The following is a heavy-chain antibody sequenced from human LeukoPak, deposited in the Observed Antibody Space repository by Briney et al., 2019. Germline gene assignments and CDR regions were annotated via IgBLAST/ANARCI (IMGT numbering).Heavy chain of an antibody. V-gene: IGHV3-74*01. CDR2: INGDGSST. D-gene: IGHD1-14*01. J-gene: IGHJ4*02. CDR3: TRGGGTSDY. CDR1: GFTFSSYW. Sequence: AGGSLRLSCAASGFTFSSYWMPWVRQAPGKGLVWVSRINGDGSSTSYADSVKGRFSISRDNTRNTVYMQMNSLRAEDTAVYYCTRGGGTSDYWGQGTLVTVSS.